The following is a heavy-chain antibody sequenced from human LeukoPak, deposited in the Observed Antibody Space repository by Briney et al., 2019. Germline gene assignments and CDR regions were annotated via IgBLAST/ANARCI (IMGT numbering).Heavy chain of an antibody. Sequence: GGTLRLSCAASGITFSSYGMSWVRQAPGKGLEWVSSISSTGGTTYYADSVKGRFTISRDNSKNTLYLQMNSLRAEDTAVYYCAKDLLGSVMVRGLIITFVMDVWGKGTTVTISS. CDR3: AKDLLGSVMVRGLIITFVMDV. D-gene: IGHD3-10*01. J-gene: IGHJ6*03. CDR2: ISSTGGTT. CDR1: GITFSSYG. V-gene: IGHV3-23*01.